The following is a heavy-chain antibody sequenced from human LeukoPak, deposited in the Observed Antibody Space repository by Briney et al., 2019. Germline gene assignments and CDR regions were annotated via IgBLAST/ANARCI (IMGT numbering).Heavy chain of an antibody. J-gene: IGHJ5*02. CDR3: ARHPRLKLSSPKPDH. V-gene: IGHV4-39*01. CDR2: IYYSGST. CDR1: GGSITTY. Sequence: PSETLSLTCTVSGGSITTYWGWIRQPPGKGLEWIGSIYYSGSTYYNPSLKSRVTISVDTSKNQFSLKLSSVTAADTAVYYCARHPRLKLSSPKPDHWGQGTLVTVSS. D-gene: IGHD1-7*01.